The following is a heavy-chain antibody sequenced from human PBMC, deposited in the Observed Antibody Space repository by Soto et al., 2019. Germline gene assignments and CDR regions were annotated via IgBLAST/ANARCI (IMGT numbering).Heavy chain of an antibody. CDR1: GFTFSSYA. V-gene: IGHV3-30-3*01. CDR2: ISYDGSNK. D-gene: IGHD2-15*01. Sequence: QVQLVESGGGVVQPGRSLRLSCAASGFTFSSYAMHWVRQAPGKGLEWVAVISYDGSNKYYADSVKGRVTISRDNSKNTLYLQTNSLRAEDTAVYYCARVPSSSGRAHFDYWGQGTLVTVSS. CDR3: ARVPSSSGRAHFDY. J-gene: IGHJ4*02.